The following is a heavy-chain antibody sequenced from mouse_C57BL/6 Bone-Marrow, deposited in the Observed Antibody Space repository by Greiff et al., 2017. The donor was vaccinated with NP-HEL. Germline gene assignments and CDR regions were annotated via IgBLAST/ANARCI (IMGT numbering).Heavy chain of an antibody. CDR3: ATIYYGNYVFDY. Sequence: VQLQQSGAELARPGASVKLSCKASGYTFTSYGISWVKQRTGQGLEWIGEIYHRSGNTYYNEKFKGKATLTADKSSSTAYMELRSLTSEDSAVYFCATIYYGNYVFDYWGQGTTLTVSS. D-gene: IGHD2-1*01. CDR2: IYHRSGNT. J-gene: IGHJ2*01. V-gene: IGHV1-81*01. CDR1: GYTFTSYG.